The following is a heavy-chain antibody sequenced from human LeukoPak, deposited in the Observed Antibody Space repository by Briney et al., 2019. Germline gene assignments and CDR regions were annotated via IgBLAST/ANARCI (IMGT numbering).Heavy chain of an antibody. Sequence: GGSLRLSCAASGFTVSSNYMSWVRQAPGKGLEWVSVIYSGGSTYYADSVKGRFTISRDNSKNTLYLQMNSLRAEDTAVYYCAKDYCSSTSCYGGGFDYWGQGTLVTVSS. CDR2: IYSGGST. CDR3: AKDYCSSTSCYGGGFDY. J-gene: IGHJ4*02. D-gene: IGHD2-2*01. V-gene: IGHV3-53*05. CDR1: GFTVSSNY.